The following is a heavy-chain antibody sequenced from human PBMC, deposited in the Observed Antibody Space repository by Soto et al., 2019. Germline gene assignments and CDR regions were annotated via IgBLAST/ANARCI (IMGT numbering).Heavy chain of an antibody. CDR1: GVPLSTSGVG. J-gene: IGHJ5*02. Sequence: QITLKESGPTLVKPTRTLTLTCTFSGVPLSTSGVGVGLIRHPPGKALECLALIYGTDDKRYSPSLKNRLTITKRNPKNLGGITANTMDPVDTAAYYSTHGGVTSYYSPGNDYAMNPWCQGTLVTVSS. V-gene: IGHV2-5*01. CDR3: THGGVTSYYSPGNDYAMNP. CDR2: IYGTDDK. D-gene: IGHD3-10*01.